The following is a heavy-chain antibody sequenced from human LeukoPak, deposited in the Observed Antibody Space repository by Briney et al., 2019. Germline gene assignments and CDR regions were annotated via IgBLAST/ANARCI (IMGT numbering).Heavy chain of an antibody. J-gene: IGHJ4*02. Sequence: SETLSLTCVVYRGSPSIKEWSWIRPSPGKGLEWIGQIYQGGTATHYNPSLKSRVTISVDTSKNQFTLKLSTVAAADTAVYYCAGDGYSYGIYCDYWGQGTLVTVSS. CDR2: IYQGGTA. CDR3: AGDGYSYGIYCDY. V-gene: IGHV4-34*01. CDR1: RGSPSIKE. D-gene: IGHD5-18*01.